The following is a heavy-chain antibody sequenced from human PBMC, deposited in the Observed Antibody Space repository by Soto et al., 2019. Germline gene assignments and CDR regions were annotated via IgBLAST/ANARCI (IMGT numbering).Heavy chain of an antibody. D-gene: IGHD2-2*01. Sequence: GGSLRLSCAASGFTFSSYGMHWVRQAPGKGLEWVAVIWYDGSNKYYADSVKGRFTISRDNSKNTLYLQMNSLRAEDTAVYYCVGYCSSTSCNDAFDIWGQGTMVTVSS. CDR3: VGYCSSTSCNDAFDI. CDR2: IWYDGSNK. V-gene: IGHV3-33*01. CDR1: GFTFSSYG. J-gene: IGHJ3*02.